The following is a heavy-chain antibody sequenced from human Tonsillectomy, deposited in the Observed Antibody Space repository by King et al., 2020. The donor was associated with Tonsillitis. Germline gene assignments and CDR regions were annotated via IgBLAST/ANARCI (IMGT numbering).Heavy chain of an antibody. CDR3: ARFNVQVGWSSWFDP. Sequence: VQLQESGPRLVKPSETLSLTCTVSGGSISSYSWSWIRQPPGKGLEWIGYIYDSGSTSYNPSLKSRVTISVDTPKNQFSLKLSSVTAADTAVYYCARFNVQVGWSSWFDPWGQGTLVTVSS. CDR2: IYDSGST. D-gene: IGHD6-19*01. CDR1: GGSISSYS. J-gene: IGHJ5*02. V-gene: IGHV4-59*08.